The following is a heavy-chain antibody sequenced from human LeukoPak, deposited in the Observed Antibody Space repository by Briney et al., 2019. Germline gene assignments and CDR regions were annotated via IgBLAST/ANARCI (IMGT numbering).Heavy chain of an antibody. CDR3: ARRGGDRDY. CDR2: INHSGST. J-gene: IGHJ4*02. Sequence: GSLRLSCAASGFTFSSYAMSWIRQPPGKGLEWIGEINHSGSTNYNPSLKSRVTISVDTSKNQFSLKLSSVTAADTAVYYCARRGGDRDYWGQGTLVTVSS. V-gene: IGHV4-34*01. CDR1: GFTFSSYA. D-gene: IGHD2-21*02.